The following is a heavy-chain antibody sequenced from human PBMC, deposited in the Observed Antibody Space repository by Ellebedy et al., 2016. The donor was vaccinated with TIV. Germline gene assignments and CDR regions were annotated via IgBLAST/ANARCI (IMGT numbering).Heavy chain of an antibody. CDR3: ARLWFGELLSSDAKPDY. Sequence: GESLKISXKGSGYSFTSYWISWVRQMPGKGLEWMGRIDPSDSYTNYSPSFQGHVTISADKSISTAYLQWSSLKASDTAMYYCARLWFGELLSSDAKPDYWGQGTLVTVSS. D-gene: IGHD3-10*01. J-gene: IGHJ4*02. CDR2: IDPSDSYT. CDR1: GYSFTSYW. V-gene: IGHV5-10-1*01.